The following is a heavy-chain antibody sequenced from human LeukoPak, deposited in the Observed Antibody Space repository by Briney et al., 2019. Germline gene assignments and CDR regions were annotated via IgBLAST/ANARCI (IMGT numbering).Heavy chain of an antibody. CDR3: ARDSLTMIVGRQKRGLDY. J-gene: IGHJ4*02. Sequence: PGGSLRLSCAASGFSFSSFSMNWVRQAPGKGLEWVSYIAGGSSFTYYVDSVKGRFTISRDNAKNSLYLQMNSLRAEDTAVYYCARDSLTMIVGRQKRGLDYWGQGTLVTVSS. D-gene: IGHD3-22*01. V-gene: IGHV3-21*01. CDR1: GFSFSSFS. CDR2: IAGGSSFT.